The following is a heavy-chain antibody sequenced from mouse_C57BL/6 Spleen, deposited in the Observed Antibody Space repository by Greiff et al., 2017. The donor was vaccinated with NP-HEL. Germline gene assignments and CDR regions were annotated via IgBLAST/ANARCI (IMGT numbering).Heavy chain of an antibody. Sequence: QVQLQQPGAELVMPGASVKLSCKASGYTFTSYWMHWVKQRPGQGPEWIGEIDPSDSYTNYNQKFKGKSTLTVDKSSSTAYMQLSSLTSEDSAVYYCARTTVVHYAMDYWGQGTSVTVSS. D-gene: IGHD1-1*01. CDR3: ARTTVVHYAMDY. V-gene: IGHV1-69*01. J-gene: IGHJ4*01. CDR1: GYTFTSYW. CDR2: IDPSDSYT.